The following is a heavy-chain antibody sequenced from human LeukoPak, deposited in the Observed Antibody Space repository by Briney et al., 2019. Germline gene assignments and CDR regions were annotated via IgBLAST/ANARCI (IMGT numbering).Heavy chain of an antibody. CDR3: AKEYDYYDSSGYYDY. D-gene: IGHD3-22*01. Sequence: PGGSLRLSCAASGFTFSSYATSWVRQAPGKGLEWVAFIRYDGSNKYYADSVKGRFTISRDNSKNTLYLQMNSLRAEDTAVYYCAKEYDYYDSSGYYDYWGQGTLVTVSS. CDR1: GFTFSSYA. V-gene: IGHV3-30*02. CDR2: IRYDGSNK. J-gene: IGHJ4*02.